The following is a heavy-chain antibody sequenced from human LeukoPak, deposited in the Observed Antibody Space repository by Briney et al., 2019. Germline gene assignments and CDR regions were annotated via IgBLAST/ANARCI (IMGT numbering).Heavy chain of an antibody. CDR2: IYNSEST. Sequence: SETLSLTCTVSGVSISTYYWSWIRRPPGKGLEWIGYIYNSESTYYNPSLKSRVTISLDTSKNQFSLRLNSVTAADTAVYYCARVKGSNWFDPWGQGTLVTVSS. V-gene: IGHV4-59*01. J-gene: IGHJ5*02. CDR1: GVSISTYY. D-gene: IGHD6-6*01. CDR3: ARVKGSNWFDP.